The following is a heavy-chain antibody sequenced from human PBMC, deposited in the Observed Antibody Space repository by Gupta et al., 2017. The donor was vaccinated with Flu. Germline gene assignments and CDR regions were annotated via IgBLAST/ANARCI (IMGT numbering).Heavy chain of an antibody. D-gene: IGHD4-17*01. CDR2: INPDGSRT. J-gene: IGHJ4*02. V-gene: IGHV3-74*03. CDR1: GFTFSSSY. CDR3: ATVTSGC. Sequence: EMQLVESGGGLVQPGGSLRLSCAPSGFTFSSSYLQWVRQAPGKGLVWVSRINPDGSRTTYAEYVKGRFTISRDNAKNTLYLQMNNLGDDDTAVYYCATVTSGCWGQGTLVTVSS.